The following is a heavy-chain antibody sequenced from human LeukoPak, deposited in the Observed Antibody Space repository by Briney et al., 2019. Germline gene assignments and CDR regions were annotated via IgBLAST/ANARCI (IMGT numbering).Heavy chain of an antibody. CDR3: ARDSAPHYYDSSGQPSDAFDI. CDR1: GFTFSSYS. V-gene: IGHV3-21*04. J-gene: IGHJ3*02. Sequence: GGALRLSCAASGFTFSSYSMTWVRQAPGKGLEWVSSISSSSSYIYYADSVKGRFTIPRDNAKNSLYLQMNSLRAEDTAVYYCARDSAPHYYDSSGQPSDAFDIWGQGTMVTVSS. CDR2: ISSSSSYI. D-gene: IGHD3-22*01.